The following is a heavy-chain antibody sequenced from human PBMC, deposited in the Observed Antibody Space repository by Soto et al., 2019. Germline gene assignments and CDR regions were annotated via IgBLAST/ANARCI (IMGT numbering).Heavy chain of an antibody. V-gene: IGHV4-39*01. CDR1: GGSITNNNFY. CDR2: LYFTGIT. D-gene: IGHD6-13*01. CDR3: AAQVRMAAAERRSFPFDP. J-gene: IGHJ5*02. Sequence: SETLSLTCTVSGGSITNNNFYWGWIRQTPGKGLEWLGSLYFTGITFYNPSLKSRATLSVDTSKNQFSLKLSSVTVADTAVYFCAAQVRMAAAERRSFPFDPWGQGTLVTVSS.